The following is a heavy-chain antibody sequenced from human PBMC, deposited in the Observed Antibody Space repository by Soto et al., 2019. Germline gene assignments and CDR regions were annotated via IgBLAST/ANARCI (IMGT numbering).Heavy chain of an antibody. CDR1: GGSISSGDYY. J-gene: IGHJ4*02. CDR2: IYYSGST. CDR3: ARDGSGYDPYYFDY. V-gene: IGHV4-30-4*01. D-gene: IGHD5-12*01. Sequence: SETLSLTCTVSGGSISSGDYYWSWIRQPPGKGLEWIGYIYYSGSTYYNPSLKSRVTISVDTSKNQFSLKLSSVTAADTAVYYCARDGSGYDPYYFDYWGQGTLVTVSS.